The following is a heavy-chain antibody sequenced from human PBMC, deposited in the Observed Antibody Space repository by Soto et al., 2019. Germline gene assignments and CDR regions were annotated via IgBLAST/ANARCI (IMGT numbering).Heavy chain of an antibody. CDR2: MNPNSGNT. CDR3: AREKTSYGMDV. CDR1: GYTFTSYD. Sequence: QVQLVQSGAEVKKPGASVKVSCKASGYTFTSYDINWVRQATGQGLEWMGWMNPNSGNTGYAQKFQGRVTMTRDTPRSTAYMELNSLRSEYTAGYYCAREKTSYGMDVWGQGTTVTVPS. V-gene: IGHV1-8*01. J-gene: IGHJ6*02.